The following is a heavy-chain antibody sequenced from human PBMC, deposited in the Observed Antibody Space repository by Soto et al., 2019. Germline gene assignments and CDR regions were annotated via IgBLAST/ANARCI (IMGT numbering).Heavy chain of an antibody. Sequence: PSETLSLTCAVYGGSFSGYYWSWIRQPPGKGLEWIGETNHSGSTNYNPSLKSRVTISVDLSKNRFSLRLSSVTTADTALYYCARTTAVPNTLRSRYFFDYWGQGTLVTVS. V-gene: IGHV4-34*01. CDR1: GGSFSGYY. CDR3: ARTTAVPNTLRSRYFFDY. J-gene: IGHJ4*02. CDR2: TNHSGST. D-gene: IGHD4-17*01.